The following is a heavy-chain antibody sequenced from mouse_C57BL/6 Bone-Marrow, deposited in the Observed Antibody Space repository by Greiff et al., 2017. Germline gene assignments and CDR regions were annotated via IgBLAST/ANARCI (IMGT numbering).Heavy chain of an antibody. J-gene: IGHJ1*03. CDR2: ISNGGGST. D-gene: IGHD4-1*01. CDR3: ARQLGRGWYFDV. Sequence: EVMLVESGGGLVQPGGSLKLSCAASGFTFSDYYMYWVRQPPEKRLEWVAYISNGGGSTYYPDTVKGRFTISRDNAKNTLYLQMSRLKSEDTAMYYCARQLGRGWYFDVWGTGTTVTVSS. CDR1: GFTFSDYY. V-gene: IGHV5-12*01.